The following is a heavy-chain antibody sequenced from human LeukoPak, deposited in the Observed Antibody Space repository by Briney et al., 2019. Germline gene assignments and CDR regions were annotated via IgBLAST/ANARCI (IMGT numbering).Heavy chain of an antibody. CDR2: IRYDGSNK. D-gene: IGHD1-26*01. CDR3: AKTLRELSGGAFDI. J-gene: IGHJ3*02. V-gene: IGHV3-30*02. Sequence: GGSLRLSCAASGFTVSSKYMTWVRQAPGKGLEWVAFIRYDGSNKYYADSVKGRFTISRDNSKNTLYLQMNSLRAEDTAVYYCAKTLRELSGGAFDIWGQGTMVTVSS. CDR1: GFTVSSKY.